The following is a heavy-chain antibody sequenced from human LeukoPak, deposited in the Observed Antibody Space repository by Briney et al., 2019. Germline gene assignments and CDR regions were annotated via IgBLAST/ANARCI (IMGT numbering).Heavy chain of an antibody. CDR2: ISSSSSYI. Sequence: GGSLRLSCAASGFTFSSYSMNWVRQAPGKGLEWVSSISSSSSYIYYADSVKGRFTISRDNAKNSLYLQMNSLRAEDTAVYYRARVEFRDGYNQWGQGTLVTVTS. V-gene: IGHV3-21*01. CDR3: ARVEFRDGYNQ. J-gene: IGHJ4*02. CDR1: GFTFSSYS. D-gene: IGHD5-24*01.